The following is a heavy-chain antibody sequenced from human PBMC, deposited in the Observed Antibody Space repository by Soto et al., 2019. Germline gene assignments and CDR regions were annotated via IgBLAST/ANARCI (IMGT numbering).Heavy chain of an antibody. Sequence: SVKVSCKASGGTCSIFGISCVGQSPLQWREWMGGIIPVFGRPNYAQRFRGRLTITADESTNTSYMELIDLTSEDTAVYYCAREASGYDFWGQGTQVTVSS. CDR1: GGTCSIFG. CDR3: AREASGYDF. D-gene: IGHD5-12*01. CDR2: IIPVFGRP. J-gene: IGHJ1*01. V-gene: IGHV1-69*13.